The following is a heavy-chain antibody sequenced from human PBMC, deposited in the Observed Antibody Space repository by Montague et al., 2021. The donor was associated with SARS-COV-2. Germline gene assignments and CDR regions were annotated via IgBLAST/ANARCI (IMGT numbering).Heavy chain of an antibody. CDR1: GGSISSYY. Sequence: SETLSLTCTVSGGSISSYYWSWIRQPPGKGLEWIGYVYDSGTTKYSPSLKSRVTISADTSKNQFSLKLSSVTAADTAIYYCVRYHRDCRGGDCYAVDCWGQGTLVSVSS. J-gene: IGHJ4*02. CDR2: VYDSGTT. D-gene: IGHD2-21*02. CDR3: VRYHRDCRGGDCYAVDC. V-gene: IGHV4-59*08.